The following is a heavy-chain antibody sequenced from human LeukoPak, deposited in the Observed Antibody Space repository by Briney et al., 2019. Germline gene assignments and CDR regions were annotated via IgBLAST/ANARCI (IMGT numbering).Heavy chain of an antibody. V-gene: IGHV1-69*13. J-gene: IGHJ4*02. D-gene: IGHD5-12*01. Sequence: SVKVSCKASGGTFSSSTISWVRQAPGQGLEWMGGIIPIFGTTNYAQRFQGRVTITADESTSTAYMDLRSLRSEDTAVYYCASLLDIVATIDFWGQGTLVTVSS. CDR2: IIPIFGTT. CDR1: GGTFSSST. CDR3: ASLLDIVATIDF.